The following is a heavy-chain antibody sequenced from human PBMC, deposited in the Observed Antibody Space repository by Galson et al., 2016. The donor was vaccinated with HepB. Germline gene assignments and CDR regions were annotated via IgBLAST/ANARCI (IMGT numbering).Heavy chain of an antibody. CDR1: GFTFSNYY. V-gene: IGHV3-21*01. CDR3: ARDRGIAAGGWFDP. J-gene: IGHJ5*02. CDR2: ISSSSKYI. Sequence: SLRLSCAASGFTFSNYYMHWVRQAPGKGLEWVSSISSSSKYIYYADSVKGRFTISRANANNSLFLQMNSLRAEDTAVYFCARDRGIAAGGWFDPWGQGTQVTVSS. D-gene: IGHD6-13*01.